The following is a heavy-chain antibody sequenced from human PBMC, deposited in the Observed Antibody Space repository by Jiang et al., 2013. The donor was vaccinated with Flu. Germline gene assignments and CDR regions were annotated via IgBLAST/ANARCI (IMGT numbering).Heavy chain of an antibody. CDR2: INTDGSRT. CDR1: EFTFTNYW. D-gene: IGHD6-19*01. CDR3: SRVGSGSFNWVDP. Sequence: GLVQPGGSLRLSCAASEFTFTNYWMHWVRQAPGKGLVWVSRINTDGSRTSYADSVKGRFTISRDNAKNTLYLQINSLRAEDTAVYYCSRVGSGSFNWVDPWGQGTLVTVSS. J-gene: IGHJ5*02. V-gene: IGHV3-74*01.